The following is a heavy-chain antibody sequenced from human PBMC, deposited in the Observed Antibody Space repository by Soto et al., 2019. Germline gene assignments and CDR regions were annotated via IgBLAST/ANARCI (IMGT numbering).Heavy chain of an antibody. V-gene: IGHV4-34*01. D-gene: IGHD2-2*01. CDR3: ARVPAARAFDI. Sequence: SETLSLTCTVSGGSISSYYWSWIRQPPGKGLEWIGEINHSGSTNYNPSLKSRVTISVDTSKNQFSLKLSSVTAADTAVYYCARVPAARAFDIWGQGTMVTVSS. CDR1: GGSISSYY. CDR2: INHSGST. J-gene: IGHJ3*02.